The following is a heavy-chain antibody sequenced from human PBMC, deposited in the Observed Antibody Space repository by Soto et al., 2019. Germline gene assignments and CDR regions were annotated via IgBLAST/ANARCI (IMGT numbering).Heavy chain of an antibody. CDR3: ARDGWIQLCYPPGCYYGMDV. J-gene: IGHJ6*02. V-gene: IGHV3-48*02. D-gene: IGHD5-18*01. CDR1: GFTFSSYS. CDR2: ISSSSSTI. Sequence: PGGSLRLSCAASGFTFSSYSMNWVRQAPGKGLEWVSYISSSSSTIYYADSVKGRFTISRDNAKNSLYLQMNSLRDEDTAVYYCARDGWIQLCYPPGCYYGMDVWGQGTTVTVSS.